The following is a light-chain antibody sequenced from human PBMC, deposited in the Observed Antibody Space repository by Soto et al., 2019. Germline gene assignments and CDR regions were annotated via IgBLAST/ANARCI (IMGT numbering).Light chain of an antibody. V-gene: IGKV4-1*01. CDR3: QQYYTTPQT. CDR2: WAS. J-gene: IGKJ2*01. CDR1: QSALYSPNDKNY. Sequence: DIVMTQSPDSLAVSLGERATINCKSSQSALYSPNDKNYLAWYQQKPGQPPKLLIYWASTRESGVPDRFSGSGSGTDFTLAISSLQAEDVAVYYCQQYYTTPQTFGQGTKLEIK.